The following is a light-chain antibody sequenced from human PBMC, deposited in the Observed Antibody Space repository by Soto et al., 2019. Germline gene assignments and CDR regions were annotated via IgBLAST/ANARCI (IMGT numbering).Light chain of an antibody. J-gene: IGKJ4*01. CDR2: GAS. Sequence: EIVLTQSPGTLSLSPGERATLSCRASQSVRSSHLAWYQQMPGQAPRLLIYGASNRATGIPDRFSGSGSGRDFTLTISSREPEDFAGFYCQQYSSSPLTFGGGTKVEIK. CDR1: QSVRSSH. CDR3: QQYSSSPLT. V-gene: IGKV3-20*01.